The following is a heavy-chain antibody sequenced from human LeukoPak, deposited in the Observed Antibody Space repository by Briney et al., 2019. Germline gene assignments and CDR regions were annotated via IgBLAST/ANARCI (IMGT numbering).Heavy chain of an antibody. CDR2: ISGSGGST. Sequence: GGSLRLSCAASGFTFSSYAMSWVRQAPGKGLEWVSAISGSGGSTYYADSVKGRFTISRDNSKNTVYLQMNSLRAEDTAVYYSARELFGSGSCPDYWGQGTLVTVSS. D-gene: IGHD3-10*01. J-gene: IGHJ4*02. CDR1: GFTFSSYA. V-gene: IGHV3-23*01. CDR3: ARELFGSGSCPDY.